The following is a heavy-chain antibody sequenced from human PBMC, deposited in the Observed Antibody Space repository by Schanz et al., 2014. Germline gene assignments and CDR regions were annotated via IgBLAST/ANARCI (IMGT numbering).Heavy chain of an antibody. V-gene: IGHV3-11*01. J-gene: IGHJ4*02. CDR3: VRDHGSGIL. CDR2: IRTSGTTT. CDR1: GFPFSEYF. D-gene: IGHD3-10*01. Sequence: QVQLVESGGDLVKPGGSLRLSCAASGFPFSEYFMSWIRQAPGKGLECIAHIRTSGTTTYYADSVKGRFTISRDNSNNSLYLQMNSLRVDDTAVYYCVRDHGSGILWGQGTPVTVSS.